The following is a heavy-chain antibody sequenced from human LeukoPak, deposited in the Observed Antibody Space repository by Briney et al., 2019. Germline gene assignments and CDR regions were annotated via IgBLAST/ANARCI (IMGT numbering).Heavy chain of an antibody. CDR3: AKDRGWNGVFGYFDY. V-gene: IGHV3-23*01. D-gene: IGHD1-1*01. Sequence: GGSLRLSCAASGFTFSSYAMSWVRQAPRERLEWVSGIRGSGGSTYYADSVKGRFTISRDNSKNTLYLQMNSLRAEDTAVYYWAKDRGWNGVFGYFDYWGQGALVTVSS. J-gene: IGHJ4*02. CDR1: GFTFSSYA. CDR2: IRGSGGST.